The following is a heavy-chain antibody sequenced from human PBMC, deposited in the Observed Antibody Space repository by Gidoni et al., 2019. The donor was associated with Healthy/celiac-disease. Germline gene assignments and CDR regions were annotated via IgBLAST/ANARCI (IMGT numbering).Heavy chain of an antibody. CDR1: GFTFSSYA. Sequence: EVQLLTSGGGLVQPGGSLRLSCAASGFTFSSYAMSWVRQAPGKGLEWVSAISGSGGSTYYADSVKGRFTISRDNSKNTLYLQMNSLRAEDTAVYYCANQKGDILTGYYPFDYWGQGTLVTVSS. V-gene: IGHV3-23*01. J-gene: IGHJ4*02. CDR3: ANQKGDILTGYYPFDY. CDR2: ISGSGGST. D-gene: IGHD3-9*01.